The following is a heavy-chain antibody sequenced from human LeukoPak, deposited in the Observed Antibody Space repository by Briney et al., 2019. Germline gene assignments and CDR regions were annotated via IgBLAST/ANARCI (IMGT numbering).Heavy chain of an antibody. CDR3: AKDFATMTYYYYYMDV. Sequence: PGGSLRLSCAASGFTFSSYAMSWVRQAPGKGLEWVSAISGSGGSTYYADSVKGRFTISRDNSKNTLYLQMNSLRAEDTAVYFCAKDFATMTYYYYYMDVWGKGTTVTISS. CDR2: ISGSGGST. CDR1: GFTFSSYA. D-gene: IGHD2-15*01. J-gene: IGHJ6*03. V-gene: IGHV3-23*01.